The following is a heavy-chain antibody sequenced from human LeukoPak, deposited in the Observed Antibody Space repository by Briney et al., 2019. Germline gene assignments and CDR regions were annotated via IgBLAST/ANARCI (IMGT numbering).Heavy chain of an antibody. CDR2: ISSSGSTI. V-gene: IGHV3-48*03. Sequence: PGGSLRLSCAASGFTFSSYEMNWVRQAPGKGLEWVSYISSSGSTIYYADSVKGRFTISRDNAKNSLYLQMNSLRAEDTAVYYCASPGFGGVIAVDWDQGTLVTVSS. J-gene: IGHJ4*02. CDR1: GFTFSSYE. D-gene: IGHD3-16*02. CDR3: ASPGFGGVIAVD.